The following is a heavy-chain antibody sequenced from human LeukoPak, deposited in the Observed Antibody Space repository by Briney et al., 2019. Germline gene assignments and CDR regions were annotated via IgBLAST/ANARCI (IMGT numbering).Heavy chain of an antibody. J-gene: IGHJ4*02. V-gene: IGHV5-51*06. D-gene: IGHD3-16*01. CDR3: VRKGGLSYGPPDH. Sequence: GESLKISCQASGYTFTDFWIGWVRQLPGGGLAWMGFMYPGDSDNRYSPSFQGQVTISADKSINTVYLQWRSLKASDTAIYYCVRKGGLSYGPPDHWGRGIQVTVSP. CDR1: GYTFTDFW. CDR2: MYPGDSDN.